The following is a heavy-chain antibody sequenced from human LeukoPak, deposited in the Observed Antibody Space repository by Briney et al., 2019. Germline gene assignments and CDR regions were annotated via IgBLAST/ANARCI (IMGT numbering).Heavy chain of an antibody. D-gene: IGHD6-19*01. V-gene: IGHV3-7*01. CDR1: GFTFNNYW. Sequence: SGGSLRLSCAASGFTFNNYWMTWVRQAPGKGLEWVANINPDGSEKYYVDSVKGRFTISRDNAENSLYLQMNSLRVEDTAIYYCAGPYSCGPPFDYWGQGALVTVSS. CDR3: AGPYSCGPPFDY. J-gene: IGHJ4*02. CDR2: INPDGSEK.